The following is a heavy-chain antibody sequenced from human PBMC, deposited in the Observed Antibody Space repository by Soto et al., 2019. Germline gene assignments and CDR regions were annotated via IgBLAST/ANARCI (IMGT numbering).Heavy chain of an antibody. D-gene: IGHD3-3*01. CDR1: GFTLSGYW. Sequence: PGGSLRLSCVASGFTLSGYWMSWFRQAPGKGLEWVANMKQDGSSKYYVDSVKGRFTISRDNAKNTLYLQMNSLRVEDTAVYYCAKGTYYDFWSGYYSDWFDPWGQGTLVTVSS. V-gene: IGHV3-7*03. CDR2: MKQDGSSK. CDR3: AKGTYYDFWSGYYSDWFDP. J-gene: IGHJ5*02.